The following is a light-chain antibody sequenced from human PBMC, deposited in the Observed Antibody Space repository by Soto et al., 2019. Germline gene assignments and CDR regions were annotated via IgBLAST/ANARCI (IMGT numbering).Light chain of an antibody. CDR1: QTVINTY. V-gene: IGKV3-20*01. CDR2: GAS. Sequence: EIVLTQSPGTLSLSPGERATLSCRASQTVINTYLAWYQQKPGQAPRLLIYGASSRATGVPDRFSGSGSGTDFTLTISRLEPEDFAVYFCQQYGSSPLTFGGGTKVAIK. CDR3: QQYGSSPLT. J-gene: IGKJ4*01.